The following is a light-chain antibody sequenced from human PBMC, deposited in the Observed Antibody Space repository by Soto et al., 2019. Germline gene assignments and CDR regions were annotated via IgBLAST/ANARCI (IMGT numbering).Light chain of an antibody. V-gene: IGKV1-39*01. CDR2: SAS. J-gene: IGKJ5*01. CDR1: QSIAGY. CDR3: QQSFSVPIT. Sequence: ERDRNACGESQSIAGYLSWYQQRPGKAPKFLIYSASSLQRGVPSRFSGSGSGTDFSLTINGLQPEDFATYFCQQSFSVPITFGQGTRLEV.